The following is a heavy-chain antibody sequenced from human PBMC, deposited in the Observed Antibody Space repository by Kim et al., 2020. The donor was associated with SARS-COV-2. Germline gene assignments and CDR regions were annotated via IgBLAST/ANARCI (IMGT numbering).Heavy chain of an antibody. CDR3: ARSRSLDY. Sequence: GNGDPKYSQKFQGRVTLTSDTSASAAYMELSSLGSEDTAVYYCARSRSLDYWGQGTLVTVSS. J-gene: IGHJ4*02. V-gene: IGHV1-3*01. CDR2: GNGDP. D-gene: IGHD1-26*01.